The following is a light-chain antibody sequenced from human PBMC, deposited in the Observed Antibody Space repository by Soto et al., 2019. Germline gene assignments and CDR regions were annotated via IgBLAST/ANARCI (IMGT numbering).Light chain of an antibody. CDR3: HQYYTWPRT. Sequence: EIVMTQSPATLSVSPGERATLSCRASQSVSSNLAWYQQKPGQAPRLLIYGVYTRAPGIPARFSGSGSGTEFTLTISSLQSEDIAVYYCHQYYTWPRTFGQGTKVDIK. V-gene: IGKV3D-15*01. J-gene: IGKJ1*01. CDR1: QSVSSN. CDR2: GVY.